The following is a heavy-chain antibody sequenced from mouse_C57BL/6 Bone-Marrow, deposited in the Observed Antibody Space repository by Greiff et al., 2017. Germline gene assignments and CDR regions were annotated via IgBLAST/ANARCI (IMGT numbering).Heavy chain of an antibody. CDR3: ARSTTVVEDWFAY. CDR2: IDPSDSET. J-gene: IGHJ3*01. V-gene: IGHV1-52*01. CDR1: GYTFTSYW. D-gene: IGHD1-1*01. Sequence: QVQLQQSGAELVRPGSSVKLSCKASGYTFTSYWMPWVKQRPIQGLEWIGNIDPSDSETHYNQKFKDKATLTVDKSSSTAYMQLSSLTSEDSAVYYCARSTTVVEDWFAYWGQGTLVTVSA.